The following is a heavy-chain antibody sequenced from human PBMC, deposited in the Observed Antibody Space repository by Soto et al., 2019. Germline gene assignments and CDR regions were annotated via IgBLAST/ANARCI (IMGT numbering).Heavy chain of an antibody. J-gene: IGHJ6*01. CDR1: GYNFTSYY. CDR2: INPSGGST. Sequence: QVQLGQSGAEVKKPGASVKVSCKASGYNFTSYYMHWVRQAPGQGLEWMGIINPSGGSTSYAQKFQGRVTMTRDTSTSTVYMELSSLRSEDTAVYYCARGRYCSGGSCYSTGGYSYGTPGYYYYYGMDVW. CDR3: ARGRYCSGGSCYSTGGYSYGTPGYYYYYGMDV. D-gene: IGHD2-15*01. V-gene: IGHV1-46*01.